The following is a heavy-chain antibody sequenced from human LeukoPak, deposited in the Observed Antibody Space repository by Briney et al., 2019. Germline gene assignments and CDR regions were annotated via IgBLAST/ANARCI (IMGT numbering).Heavy chain of an antibody. Sequence: GGSLRLSCAASGFTFSSYWMSWVRQAPGKGLEWVANVKQDGSEKYYVDSVKGRFTISRDNAKNSLYLQMNSLRAEDTAVYYCARSSTGWNDVGAFDIWGQGTMVTVSS. D-gene: IGHD1-1*01. CDR2: VKQDGSEK. CDR3: ARSSTGWNDVGAFDI. CDR1: GFTFSSYW. J-gene: IGHJ3*02. V-gene: IGHV3-7*01.